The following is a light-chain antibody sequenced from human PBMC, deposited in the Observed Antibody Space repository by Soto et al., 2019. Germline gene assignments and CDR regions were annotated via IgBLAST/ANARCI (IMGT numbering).Light chain of an antibody. V-gene: IGKV3-15*01. CDR2: GAS. CDR1: QSVSSN. CDR3: QQYNNWPPLT. Sequence: EIVMTQSPATLSVSPGERATLSCRASQSVSSNLAWYQQKPGQAPRLLIYGASTRATGIPARFSGSGSGTQLTITISSLQSEDFAVYYCQQYNNWPPLTFGGGTKVEI. J-gene: IGKJ4*01.